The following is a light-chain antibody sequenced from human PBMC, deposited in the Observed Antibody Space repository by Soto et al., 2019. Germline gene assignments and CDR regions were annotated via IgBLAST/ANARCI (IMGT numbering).Light chain of an antibody. J-gene: IGKJ1*01. CDR2: DAS. CDR3: QQTYSGPWT. Sequence: DIQMTQSPSSLSASVGDRVPITCRASQSISSYLNWYQQKPGKAPKLLIYDASRLQSGVPSRFSGSGGGTDFTLTISSLQPEDFAIYYCQQTYSGPWTFGQGTKVEIK. V-gene: IGKV1-39*01. CDR1: QSISSY.